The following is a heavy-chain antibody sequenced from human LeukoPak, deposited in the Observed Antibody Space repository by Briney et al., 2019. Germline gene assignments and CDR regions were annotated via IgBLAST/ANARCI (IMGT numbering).Heavy chain of an antibody. V-gene: IGHV1-18*04. CDR1: GYTFTSYG. J-gene: IGHJ4*02. CDR2: ISAYNGNT. Sequence: ASGKVSCKASGYTFTSYGISSVRQAPGQGLEWMGWISAYNGNTNYAQKLQGRVTMTTDTSTSTAYMELRSLRSDDTAVYYCAWRLAVAGILDYWGQGTLVTVSS. D-gene: IGHD6-19*01. CDR3: AWRLAVAGILDY.